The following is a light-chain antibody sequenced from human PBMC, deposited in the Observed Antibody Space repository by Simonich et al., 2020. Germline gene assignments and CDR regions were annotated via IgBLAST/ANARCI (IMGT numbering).Light chain of an antibody. V-gene: IGLV3-21*03. CDR3: QVWDSSSDHVV. CDR2: EDS. J-gene: IGLJ2*01. Sequence: SYVLTQPPSVSVAPGKTARITCGGNNLGSKSVHWYQQKPGQAPVLVVYEDSDRPSGIPERFSGSNSGNTATLTISRVEAGDEADYYCQVWDSSSDHVVFGGGTKLTVL. CDR1: NLGSKS.